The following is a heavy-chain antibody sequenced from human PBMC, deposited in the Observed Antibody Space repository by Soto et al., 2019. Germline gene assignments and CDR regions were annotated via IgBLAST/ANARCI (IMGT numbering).Heavy chain of an antibody. V-gene: IGHV1-69*13. CDR2: IIPIFGTA. CDR3: AIAYYYGSGSYYADY. CDR1: GGTFSSYA. J-gene: IGHJ4*02. Sequence: ASVKVSCKASGGTFSSYAISWVRQAPGQGLEWMGGIIPIFGTANYAQKFQGRVTITADESTSTAYMELSSLRSEDTAVYYCAIAYYYGSGSYYADYWGQGTLVTVSS. D-gene: IGHD3-10*01.